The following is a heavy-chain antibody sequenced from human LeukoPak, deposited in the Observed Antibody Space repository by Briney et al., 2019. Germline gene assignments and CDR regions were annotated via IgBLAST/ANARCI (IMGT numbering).Heavy chain of an antibody. CDR2: IYYSGST. Sequence: SETLSLTCTVSGYSISSGYYWGWIRQPPGKGLEWIGSIYYSGSTYYNPSLKSRVTISVDTSKNQFSLKLSSVTAADTAVYYCARQTAERYSSGWYPDWFDPWGQGTLVTVSS. V-gene: IGHV4-38-2*02. CDR1: GYSISSGYY. CDR3: ARQTAERYSSGWYPDWFDP. J-gene: IGHJ5*02. D-gene: IGHD6-19*01.